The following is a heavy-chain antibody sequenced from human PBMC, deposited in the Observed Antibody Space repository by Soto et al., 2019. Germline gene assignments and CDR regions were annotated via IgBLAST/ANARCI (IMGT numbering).Heavy chain of an antibody. J-gene: IGHJ4*02. CDR1: GFSLSTSGVG. CDR2: IYWDDDK. CDR3: AHRHSSGWYQY. D-gene: IGHD6-19*01. Sequence: QITLKESGPTLVKPTQTLTLTCTFSGFSLSTSGVGVGWIRQPPGKALEWLALIYWDDDKRYSPSLKSRLTITMDTSKNQVVLTMTNMDPMDTATYYCAHRHSSGWYQYWGQGTLVTVSS. V-gene: IGHV2-5*02.